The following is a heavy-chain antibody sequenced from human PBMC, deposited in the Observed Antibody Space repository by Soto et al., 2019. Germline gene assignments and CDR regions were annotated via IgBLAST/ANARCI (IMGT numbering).Heavy chain of an antibody. J-gene: IGHJ4*02. CDR1: GGTFNSYL. CDR3: ARGLDQPPVGLYFDT. Sequence: QVQLVQSGAEVKNPGSSVKVSCQTSGGTFNSYLIDWVRQAPGQGLEWMGGIIPAFGTAKYAQKFQGRVTITSDTSTTTAYMELRTLTSDDTAVYYCARGLDQPPVGLYFDTRGQGTLVTLSS. CDR2: IIPAFGTA. D-gene: IGHD2-2*01. V-gene: IGHV1-69*06.